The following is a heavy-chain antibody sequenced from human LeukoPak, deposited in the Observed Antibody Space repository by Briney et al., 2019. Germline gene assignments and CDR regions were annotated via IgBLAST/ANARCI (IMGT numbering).Heavy chain of an antibody. J-gene: IGHJ5*02. D-gene: IGHD1-1*01. CDR2: IYYSGST. CDR1: GGSMSPYH. Sequence: SETLSLTCTVSGGSMSPYHWGWIRQPPGKGLEWTGYIYYSGSTNYNPSLKSRVTISVDTSKNQFSLKLSSVTAADTAVYYCARSDWNDRGNWFDPWGQGTLVTVSS. CDR3: ARSDWNDRGNWFDP. V-gene: IGHV4-59*01.